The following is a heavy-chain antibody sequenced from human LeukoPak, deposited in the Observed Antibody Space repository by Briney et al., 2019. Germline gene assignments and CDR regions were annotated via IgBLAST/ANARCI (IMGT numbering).Heavy chain of an antibody. V-gene: IGHV3-23*01. CDR3: ADFGSGSYIFDY. CDR2: ISRNSAT. CDR1: EFAFSDYA. D-gene: IGHD3-10*01. Sequence: SGGPLRLSRVASEFAFSDYAMSWVRHAPGKGPEWVSTISRNSATWYADSVMGRFTISRDNSKSTLYLQMNSLRGEDTALYYCADFGSGSYIFDYWGQGSLVTVSS. J-gene: IGHJ4*02.